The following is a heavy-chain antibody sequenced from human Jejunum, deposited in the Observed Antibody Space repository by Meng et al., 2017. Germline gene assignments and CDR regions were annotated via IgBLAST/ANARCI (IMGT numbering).Heavy chain of an antibody. J-gene: IGHJ4*02. CDR3: ASRPVGIRTYYFDC. Sequence: QVTLQASGPGLVKPLGPLSLTSAVSGGSVTSTKWWSWVRQTSGKGLEWIGEVFHSGTPNYNPSLMSRLTMSVDKSKNQFSLNLTSVTAADTAVYYCASRPVGIRTYYFDCWGQGTLVTVSS. D-gene: IGHD2-21*01. CDR2: VFHSGTP. CDR1: GGSVTSTKW. V-gene: IGHV4-4*02.